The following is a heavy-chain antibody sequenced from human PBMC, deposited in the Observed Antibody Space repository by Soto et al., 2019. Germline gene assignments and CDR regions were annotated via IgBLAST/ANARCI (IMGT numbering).Heavy chain of an antibody. Sequence: QVQLLQSGAEVKKPGASVKVSCKASGYTFSTYPIGWVRQAPGQGLDWMGWINTYFGHTCYAQTYQGRVTMTTETSTSSAYMELRSLTSDDTAVYYCARLYSGGWFALDYWGQGTLVTVSS. D-gene: IGHD6-19*01. CDR2: INTYFGHT. CDR3: ARLYSGGWFALDY. V-gene: IGHV1-18*04. J-gene: IGHJ4*02. CDR1: GYTFSTYP.